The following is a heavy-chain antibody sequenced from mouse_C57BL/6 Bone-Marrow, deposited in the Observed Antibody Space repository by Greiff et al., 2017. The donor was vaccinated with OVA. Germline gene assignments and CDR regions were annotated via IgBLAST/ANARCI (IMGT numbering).Heavy chain of an antibody. D-gene: IGHD2-1*01. CDR2: IYPRDGST. CDR1: GYTFTDHT. V-gene: IGHV1-78*01. J-gene: IGHJ4*01. CDR3: ARGPNYYGNYEAMDY. Sequence: QVQLQQSDAELVKPGASVKISCKVSGYTFTDHTIHWMKQRPEQGLEWIGYIYPRDGSTKYNEKFKGKATLTADKSSSTAYMQLNSLTSEDSAVYFCARGPNYYGNYEAMDYWGQGTSVTVSS.